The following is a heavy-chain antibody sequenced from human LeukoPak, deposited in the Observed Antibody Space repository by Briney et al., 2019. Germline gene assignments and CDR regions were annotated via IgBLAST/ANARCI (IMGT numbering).Heavy chain of an antibody. CDR3: ARGSIAVAGTQGPLFDF. J-gene: IGHJ4*02. CDR2: IYYSGST. D-gene: IGHD6-19*01. V-gene: IGHV4-59*01. CDR1: GGSISSYY. Sequence: SETLSLTCTVSGGSISSYYWSWIRQPPGKGLEWIGYIYYSGSTNYNPSLKSRVTISVDTSKNQFSLKLSSVTAADTAVYYCARGSIAVAGTQGPLFDFWGQGTLVTVSS.